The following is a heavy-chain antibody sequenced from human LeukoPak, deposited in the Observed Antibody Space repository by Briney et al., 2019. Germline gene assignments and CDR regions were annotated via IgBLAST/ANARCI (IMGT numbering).Heavy chain of an antibody. V-gene: IGHV3-30*14. CDR1: GFTFSYYA. CDR3: VKVSGRWLQVGAFDI. Sequence: PGGSLRLSCAASGFTFSYYAMHWVPQAPGKGLEWVSVISYDGSNAYYADSVKGRFTISRDNSKNTLYLQMSSLRAEDTAVYYCVKVSGRWLQVGAFDIWGQGTMVTVSS. D-gene: IGHD5-24*01. CDR2: ISYDGSNA. J-gene: IGHJ3*02.